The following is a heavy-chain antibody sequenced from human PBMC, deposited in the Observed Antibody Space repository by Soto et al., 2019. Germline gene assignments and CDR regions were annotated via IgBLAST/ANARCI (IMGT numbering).Heavy chain of an antibody. D-gene: IGHD3-22*01. CDR1: GDSISYHY. J-gene: IGHJ4*02. V-gene: IGHV4-59*11. CDR3: ARARRRGYYDSSGHNNFDC. CDR2: IYYSGST. Sequence: SETLSLTCTVSGDSISYHYWSWIRQPPGKGLEWIGYIYYSGSTNYSPSLESRVTISLDTSKNQFSLKLSSVAAADTAVYYCARARRRGYYDSSGHNNFDCWGQGTLVTVSS.